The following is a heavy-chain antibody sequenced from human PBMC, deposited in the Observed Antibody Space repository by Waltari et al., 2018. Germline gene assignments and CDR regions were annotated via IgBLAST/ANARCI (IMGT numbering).Heavy chain of an antibody. V-gene: IGHV4-34*01. CDR3: ARTWGYSPPLGWFDP. Sequence: QVQLHQWGAGLLKPSETLSLTCAVSGGPFTDYSWSWIRQPPGKGLEWIGEISHSGVTHYTPSLRSRLTMSVDTIKKQFSLKLTSVTAADTAVYFCARTWGYSPPLGWFDPWGQGTRVTVSS. CDR1: GGPFTDYS. J-gene: IGHJ5*02. D-gene: IGHD2-2*02. CDR2: ISHSGVT.